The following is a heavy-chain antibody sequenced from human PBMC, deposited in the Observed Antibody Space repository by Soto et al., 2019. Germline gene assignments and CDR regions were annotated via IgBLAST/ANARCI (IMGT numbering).Heavy chain of an antibody. CDR1: GFTFSSYA. CDR2: ISYDGSNK. D-gene: IGHD3-3*01. CDR3: ARDSNWSGSYLDY. J-gene: IGHJ4*02. Sequence: GGSLRLSCTASGFTFSSYAMHWVRQAPGKGLEWVAVISYDGSNKYYADSVKGRFTISRDNSKNTLYLQMNSLRAEDTAVYYCARDSNWSGSYLDYWGQGTLVTVSS. V-gene: IGHV3-30-3*01.